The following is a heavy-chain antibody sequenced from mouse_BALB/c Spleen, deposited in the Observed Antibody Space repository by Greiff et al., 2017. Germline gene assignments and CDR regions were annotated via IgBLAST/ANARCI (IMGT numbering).Heavy chain of an antibody. CDR3: ARDGNGNYFDY. V-gene: IGHV5-4*02. D-gene: IGHD2-1*01. J-gene: IGHJ2*01. CDR2: FSDGGSYT. Sequence: EVMLVESGGGLVKPGGSLKLSCAASGFTFSDYYMYWVRQTPEKRLEWVATFSDGGSYTYYPDSVKGRFTISRDNAKNNLYLQMSSLKSEDTAMYYCARDGNGNYFDYWGQGTTLTVSS. CDR1: GFTFSDYY.